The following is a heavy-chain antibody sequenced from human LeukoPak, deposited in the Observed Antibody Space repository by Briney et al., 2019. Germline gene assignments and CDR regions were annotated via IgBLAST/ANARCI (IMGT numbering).Heavy chain of an antibody. CDR2: FFSGGST. D-gene: IGHD2-8*01. V-gene: IGHV3-53*01. CDR3: ARDVLDAFDV. Sequence: GGSLRLSCAASGFTVSNYYMSWVRQAPGKGLEWVSVFFSGGSTYYADSVQGRFTISRDDSENTQYLQMNNLRAEDTAVYYCARDVLDAFDVWGQGTMVTVSS. J-gene: IGHJ3*01. CDR1: GFTVSNYY.